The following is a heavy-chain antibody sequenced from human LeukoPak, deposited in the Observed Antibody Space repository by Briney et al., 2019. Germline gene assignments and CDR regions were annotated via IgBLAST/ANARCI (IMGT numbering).Heavy chain of an antibody. D-gene: IGHD3-22*01. V-gene: IGHV1-46*01. CDR1: GYTFTSYY. CDR3: ARDRYDSSGYYYYFDY. J-gene: IGHJ4*02. CDR2: INPSGGST. Sequence: GASVKVSCKASGYTFTSYYMHWVRQAPAQGLEWMGIINPSGGSTSYAQKFQGRVTMTRDMSTSTVYMELSSLRSEDTAVYYCARDRYDSSGYYYYFDYWGQGTLVTVSS.